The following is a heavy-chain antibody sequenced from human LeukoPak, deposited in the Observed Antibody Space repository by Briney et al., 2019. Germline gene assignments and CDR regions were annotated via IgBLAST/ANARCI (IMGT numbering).Heavy chain of an antibody. CDR1: GFTFSSYG. CDR3: TKDRLTTVTTSTWFDR. J-gene: IGHJ5*02. V-gene: IGHV3-33*06. Sequence: PGRSLRLSCAASGFTFSSYGMHWVRQAPGKGLEWVAVILYDGSNKYYADSVKGRFTISRDNSKNTLYLQMNSLRAEDTAVYYCTKDRLTTVTTSTWFDRWGQGTLVTVSS. CDR2: ILYDGSNK. D-gene: IGHD4-11*01.